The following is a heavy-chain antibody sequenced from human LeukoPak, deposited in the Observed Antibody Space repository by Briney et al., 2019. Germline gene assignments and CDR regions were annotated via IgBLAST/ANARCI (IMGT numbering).Heavy chain of an antibody. CDR2: IYYSGST. V-gene: IGHV4-39*01. Sequence: SVTRSFTCNVTGGVIRRPGYYRGSFRQPPLTRLEWIGSIYYSGSTQYNPSLKSRVTISVDTSKNQFSLKLSSVTAADTAVYYCATSPQYGGYWGQGTLVTVSS. J-gene: IGHJ4*02. CDR3: ATSPQYGGY. D-gene: IGHD4-23*01. CDR1: GGVIRRPGYY.